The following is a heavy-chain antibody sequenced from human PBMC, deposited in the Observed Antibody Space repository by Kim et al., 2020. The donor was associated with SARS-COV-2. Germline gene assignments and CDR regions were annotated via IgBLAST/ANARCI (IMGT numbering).Heavy chain of an antibody. V-gene: IGHV4-59*08. D-gene: IGHD6-19*01. CDR3: ARYRSSGWYVGYFDY. CDR2: IYYSGST. Sequence: SETLSITCTVSGGSISSYYWSWIRQPPGKGLEWIGYIYYSGSTNYNPSLKSRVTISVDTSKNQFSLKLSSVTAADTAVYYCARYRSSGWYVGYFDYWGQGTLVTVSS. J-gene: IGHJ4*02. CDR1: GGSISSYY.